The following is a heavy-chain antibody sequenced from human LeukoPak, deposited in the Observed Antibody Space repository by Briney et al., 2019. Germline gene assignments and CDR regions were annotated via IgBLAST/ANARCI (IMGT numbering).Heavy chain of an antibody. CDR2: IYTSGST. Sequence: SETLSLTCAVYGGSFSDDYWSWIRQPAGKGLEWIGRIYTSGSTNHNPSLKSRVTMSVDTSKNQFSLKLSSVTAADTAVYYCAREAHYYDSSGYVNWFDPWGQGTLVTVSS. D-gene: IGHD3-22*01. CDR3: AREAHYYDSSGYVNWFDP. V-gene: IGHV4-4*07. CDR1: GGSFSDDY. J-gene: IGHJ5*02.